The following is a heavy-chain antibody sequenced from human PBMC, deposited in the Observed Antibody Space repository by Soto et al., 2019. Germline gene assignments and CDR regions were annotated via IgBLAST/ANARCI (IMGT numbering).Heavy chain of an antibody. Sequence: QVQLQESGPGLVKPSETLSLTCTVSGGSISSYYWSWIRQPPGKGLEWIGYIYYSGSTNYNPSLKRRATISVDTSENQFPLKLRSVTAADTAVYYCARRWGSAADYWGQGTLVTVSS. D-gene: IGHD2-15*01. J-gene: IGHJ4*02. V-gene: IGHV4-59*08. CDR1: GGSISSYY. CDR3: ARRWGSAADY. CDR2: IYYSGST.